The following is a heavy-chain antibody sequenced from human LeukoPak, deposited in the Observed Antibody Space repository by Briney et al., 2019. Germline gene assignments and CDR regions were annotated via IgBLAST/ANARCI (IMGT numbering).Heavy chain of an antibody. CDR3: ARSDGWSRGRFDY. CDR2: IYYNGST. CDR1: GGSIRVSY. J-gene: IGHJ4*02. Sequence: SETLSLTYTVSGGSIRVSYGSGFRRPPGKDLNWIGYIYYNGSTNYNPSLKSRVTISVDTSKNQFSLKLSSVTAADTAVYYCARSDGWSRGRFDYWGQGTLVTVSS. V-gene: IGHV4-59*08. D-gene: IGHD6-19*01.